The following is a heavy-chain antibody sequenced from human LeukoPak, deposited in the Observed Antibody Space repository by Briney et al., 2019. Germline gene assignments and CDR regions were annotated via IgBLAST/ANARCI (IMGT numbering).Heavy chain of an antibody. Sequence: PGGSLRLSCAASGFTFSSYSMNWVRQAPGKGLEWVSSISSSSSYIYYADSVKGRFTISRDNAKNSLYLQMNSLRAEDTAVYYCARDRIVATIPRLGYFDYWGQGTQVTVSS. J-gene: IGHJ4*02. V-gene: IGHV3-21*01. CDR3: ARDRIVATIPRLGYFDY. D-gene: IGHD5-12*01. CDR2: ISSSSSYI. CDR1: GFTFSSYS.